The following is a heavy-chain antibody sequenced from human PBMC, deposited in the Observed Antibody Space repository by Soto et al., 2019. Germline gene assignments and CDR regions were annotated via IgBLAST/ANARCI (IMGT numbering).Heavy chain of an antibody. V-gene: IGHV4-4*02. CDR2: IYRTGST. CDR3: ASRDPGTSIDY. CDR1: GGFFTSNNW. J-gene: IGHJ4*02. Sequence: SETLSLTCAVSGGFFTSNNWWTWVRQPPGQGLEWIGEIYRTGSTNYNPSLKSRVTISLDKSENQFSLKVTSLTAADTAVYYCASRDPGTSIDYWGQGTLVTVSS. D-gene: IGHD1-7*01.